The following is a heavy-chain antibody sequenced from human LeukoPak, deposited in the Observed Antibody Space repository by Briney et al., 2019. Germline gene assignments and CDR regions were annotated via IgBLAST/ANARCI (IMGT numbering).Heavy chain of an antibody. Sequence: GGSLRLSCAVSGFTISSNYMSWVRQAPGKGLEWVSIIYSGGLAYYTDSVKGRFTISRDDSKNTLYLQMNNLRVEDTAVYYCARAPLKLRYFDWLSPYFDYWGQGTLATVSS. V-gene: IGHV3-53*01. D-gene: IGHD3-9*01. CDR3: ARAPLKLRYFDWLSPYFDY. CDR1: GFTISSNY. CDR2: IYSGGLA. J-gene: IGHJ4*02.